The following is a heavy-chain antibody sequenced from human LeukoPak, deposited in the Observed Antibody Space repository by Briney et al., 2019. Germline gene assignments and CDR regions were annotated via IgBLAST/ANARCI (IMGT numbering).Heavy chain of an antibody. CDR1: GFTFSSYE. CDR2: INHSGST. V-gene: IGHV4-34*01. J-gene: IGHJ4*02. D-gene: IGHD3-22*01. Sequence: GSLRLSCAASGFTFSSYEMNWVRQPPGKGLEWIGEINHSGSTNYNPSLKSRVTISVDMSENQFSLRLSSVTAADTAVYYCARERSHYYERSGYYPYYFDYWGQGTLVTVSS. CDR3: ARERSHYYERSGYYPYYFDY.